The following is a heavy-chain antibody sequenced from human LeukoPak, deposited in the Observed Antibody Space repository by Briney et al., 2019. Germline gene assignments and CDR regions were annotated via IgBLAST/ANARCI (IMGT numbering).Heavy chain of an antibody. J-gene: IGHJ4*02. Sequence: SETLSLTCTVSGGSISSYYWSWIRQPPGKGLEWIGYIYHSGSTYYNPSLKSRVTISVDRSKNQFSLKLSSVTAADTAVYYCARAEGITIFGVVTHNVFDYWGQGTLVTVSS. V-gene: IGHV4-59*12. D-gene: IGHD3-3*01. CDR3: ARAEGITIFGVVTHNVFDY. CDR2: IYHSGST. CDR1: GGSISSYY.